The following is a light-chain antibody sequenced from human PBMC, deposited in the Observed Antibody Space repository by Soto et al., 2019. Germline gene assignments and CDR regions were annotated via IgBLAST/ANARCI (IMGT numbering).Light chain of an antibody. V-gene: IGLV2-14*01. J-gene: IGLJ1*01. CDR3: SSYTSSSTYV. CDR2: DVT. CDR1: SSDVGGYNY. Sequence: QSALTQPASVSGSPGQSITISCTGNSSDVGGYNYVSWYQQHPGKAPKLMIYDVTNRPSGVSNRFSGSKSGNTASLTISGLQAEDEADYYCSSYTSSSTYVFATGTKLTVL.